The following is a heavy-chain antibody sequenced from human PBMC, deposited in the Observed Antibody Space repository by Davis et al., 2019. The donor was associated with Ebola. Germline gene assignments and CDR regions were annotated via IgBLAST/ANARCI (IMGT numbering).Heavy chain of an antibody. J-gene: IGHJ6*02. CDR2: ISYDGSNK. Sequence: PGGSLRLSCAASGFTFSSYAMHWVRQAPGKGLEWVAVISYDGSNKYYADSVKGRFTISRDNSKNTLYLQMNSLRAEDTAVYYCAREAIVLMVYAPPPTTGMDVWGQGTTVTVSS. CDR3: AREAIVLMVYAPPPTTGMDV. CDR1: GFTFSSYA. V-gene: IGHV3-30-3*01. D-gene: IGHD2-8*01.